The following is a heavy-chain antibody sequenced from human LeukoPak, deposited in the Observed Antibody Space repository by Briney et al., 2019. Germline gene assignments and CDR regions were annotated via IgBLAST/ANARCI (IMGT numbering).Heavy chain of an antibody. Sequence: GESLKISCKGSGYSFTSYWIGWVRQMPGKGLEWMGIIYPGDSDTRYSPSFQGQVTISAGKSISTAYLQWSSLKASDTAMYYCARAPRDTIFGVVIIKRLNYFDHWGQGTLVTVSS. CDR2: IYPGDSDT. D-gene: IGHD3-3*01. J-gene: IGHJ4*02. CDR1: GYSFTSYW. V-gene: IGHV5-51*01. CDR3: ARAPRDTIFGVVIIKRLNYFDH.